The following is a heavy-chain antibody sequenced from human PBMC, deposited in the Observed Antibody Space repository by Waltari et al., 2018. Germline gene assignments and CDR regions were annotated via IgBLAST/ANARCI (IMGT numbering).Heavy chain of an antibody. CDR1: GFTFSSYA. V-gene: IGHV3-30-3*01. Sequence: QVQLVESGGGVVQPGRSLRLSCAASGFTFSSYALHWVRQAPGKGLEWVAVISYDGSNKYYADSVKGRFTISRDNSKNTLYLQMNSLRAEDTAVYYCARELIVGATGDCFDYWGQGTLVTVSS. D-gene: IGHD1-26*01. J-gene: IGHJ4*02. CDR3: ARELIVGATGDCFDY. CDR2: ISYDGSNK.